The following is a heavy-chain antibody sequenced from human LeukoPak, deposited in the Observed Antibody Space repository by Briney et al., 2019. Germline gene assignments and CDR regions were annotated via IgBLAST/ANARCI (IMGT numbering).Heavy chain of an antibody. CDR1: GFTFSSYA. CDR3: AKTVRGVSLFDY. J-gene: IGHJ4*02. CDR2: ISGSGGST. Sequence: GGSLRPSCAASGFTFSSYAMSWVRQAPGKGLEWVSAISGSGGSTYYADSVKGRFTISRDNSKNTLYLQMNSLRAEDTAVYYCAKTVRGVSLFDYWGQGTLVTVSS. V-gene: IGHV3-23*01. D-gene: IGHD3-10*01.